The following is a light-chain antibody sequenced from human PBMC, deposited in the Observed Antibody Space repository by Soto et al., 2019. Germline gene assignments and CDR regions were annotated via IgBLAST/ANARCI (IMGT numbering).Light chain of an antibody. Sequence: AIQLTQSPSSLSAYVGDSVSITCRASQGISSALAWYQQKPGRAPKLLIYDASSLEGGVPSRFSGSRSGTDFTLTVSSLQPEDFATYYCQQFDDYPFTFGPGTKVAIK. J-gene: IGKJ3*01. CDR2: DAS. CDR3: QQFDDYPFT. CDR1: QGISSA. V-gene: IGKV1D-13*01.